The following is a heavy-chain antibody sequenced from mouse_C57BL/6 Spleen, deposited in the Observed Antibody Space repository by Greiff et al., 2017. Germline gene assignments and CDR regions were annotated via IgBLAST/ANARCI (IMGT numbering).Heavy chain of an antibody. J-gene: IGHJ4*01. Sequence: QVQLQQPGAELVRPGSSVKLSCKASGYTFTSYWMDWVKQRPGQGLEWIGNIYPSDSETHYNQKFKDKATLTVDKSSSTAYMQLSILTSEDSAVYYCARSGYYGSNYAMDYWGQGTSVTVSS. CDR3: ARSGYYGSNYAMDY. D-gene: IGHD1-1*01. CDR1: GYTFTSYW. V-gene: IGHV1-61*01. CDR2: IYPSDSET.